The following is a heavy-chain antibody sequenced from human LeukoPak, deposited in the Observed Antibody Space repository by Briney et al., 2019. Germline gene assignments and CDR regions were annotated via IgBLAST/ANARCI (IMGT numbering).Heavy chain of an antibody. Sequence: GGSLRLSCSASGFTFNNYGMSWVRQAPGKGLEWVSSISGSGDSTYYADSVKGRFTISRDYSKNTVYLQMDSLRVEDTAVYYCVKDDHYGSGSYYFDSWGRGTLVTVSS. CDR1: GFTFNNYG. CDR2: ISGSGDST. D-gene: IGHD3-10*01. J-gene: IGHJ4*02. CDR3: VKDDHYGSGSYYFDS. V-gene: IGHV3-23*01.